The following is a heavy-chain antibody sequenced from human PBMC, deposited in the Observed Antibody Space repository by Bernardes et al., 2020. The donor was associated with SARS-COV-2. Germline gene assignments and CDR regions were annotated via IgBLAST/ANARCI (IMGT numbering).Heavy chain of an antibody. D-gene: IGHD3-3*01. CDR1: GGSLSSGGYY. J-gene: IGHJ4*02. CDR3: ARAPSGIFGVVTTFDY. CDR2: IYYSGST. Sequence: TLSLTCTFSGGSLSSGGYYWSWIRQHPGKGLEWIGYIYYSGSTYYNPSLKSRVTISVDTSKNQFSLKLSSVTAADTAVYYCARAPSGIFGVVTTFDYWGQGTLVTVSS. V-gene: IGHV4-31*03.